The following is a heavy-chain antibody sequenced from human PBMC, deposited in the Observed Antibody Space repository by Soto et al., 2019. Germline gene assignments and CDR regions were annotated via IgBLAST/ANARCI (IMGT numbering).Heavy chain of an antibody. CDR2: IKGDGSEK. J-gene: IGHJ4*02. V-gene: IGHV3-7*01. CDR3: VISLL. CDR1: GFTFSSYW. Sequence: EVQMVESGGGLVQPGGSLRLSCAVSGFTFSSYWMYWVRQAPGKGLEWVANIKGDGSEKNYVDSVKVRFTISRDNAKNSLYLQMNSLIVEDTAVYYFVISLLRGKGTLVTVSS.